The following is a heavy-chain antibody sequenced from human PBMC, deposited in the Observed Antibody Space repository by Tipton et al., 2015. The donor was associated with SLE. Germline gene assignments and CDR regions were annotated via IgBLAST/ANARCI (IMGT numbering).Heavy chain of an antibody. CDR3: ARDSGLGAWFDP. J-gene: IGHJ5*02. D-gene: IGHD3-16*01. CDR2: ISYDGSNK. CDR1: GFTFSSYA. V-gene: IGHV3-30*04. Sequence: SLRLSCAASGFTFSSYAMHGVRQAPGKGLEWVAVISYDGSNKYYADSVKGRFTISRDNSKNTLYLQMNSLRAEDTAVYYCARDSGLGAWFDPWGQGTLVTVSS.